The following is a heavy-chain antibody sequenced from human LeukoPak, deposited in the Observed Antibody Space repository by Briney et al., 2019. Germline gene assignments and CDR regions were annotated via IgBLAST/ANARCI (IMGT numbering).Heavy chain of an antibody. Sequence: SETLSLTCAVYGGSFSGYCWSWIRQPPGKGLEWIGEINHSGSTNYNPSLKSRVTISVDTSKNQFSLKLSSVTAADTAVYYCARVDTAMVYYYYGMDVWGQGTTVTVSS. CDR3: ARVDTAMVYYYYGMDV. CDR1: GGSFSGYC. J-gene: IGHJ6*02. V-gene: IGHV4-34*01. D-gene: IGHD5-18*01. CDR2: INHSGST.